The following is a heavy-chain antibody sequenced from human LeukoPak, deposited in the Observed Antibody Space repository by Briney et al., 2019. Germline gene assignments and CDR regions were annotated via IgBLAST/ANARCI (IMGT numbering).Heavy chain of an antibody. CDR2: ISYDGSNK. J-gene: IGHJ4*02. D-gene: IGHD2-2*01. CDR1: GFTFSSYA. V-gene: IGHV3-30-3*01. Sequence: QPGGSLRLSCAASGFTFSSYAMHWVRQAPGKGLEWVAVISYDGSNKYYADSVKGRFTISRDNSKNTLYLQMNSLRAEDTAVYYCANRAGPIVVVPAANPGQQQLASEYWGQGTLVTVSS. CDR3: ANRAGPIVVVPAANPGQQQLASEY.